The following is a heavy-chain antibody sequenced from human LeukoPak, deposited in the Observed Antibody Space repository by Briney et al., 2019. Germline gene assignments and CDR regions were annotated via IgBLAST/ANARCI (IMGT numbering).Heavy chain of an antibody. CDR1: GFTFSNYA. V-gene: IGHV3-23*01. CDR2: ISSSGANT. D-gene: IGHD3-22*01. J-gene: IGHJ1*01. Sequence: GGSLRLSCAASGFTFSNYAITWVRQAPGKGLEWVSTISSSGANTYYADSVRGRFTISRVNSKNTLYLQMNSLRAEDTAVYYCAKDGHYDSSGFTLQYWGQGTLVTVSS. CDR3: AKDGHYDSSGFTLQY.